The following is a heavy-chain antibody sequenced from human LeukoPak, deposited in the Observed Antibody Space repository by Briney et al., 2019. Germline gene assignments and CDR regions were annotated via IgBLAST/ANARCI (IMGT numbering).Heavy chain of an antibody. CDR3: TKGSYYDNSGRAYFDY. J-gene: IGHJ4*02. D-gene: IGHD3-22*01. CDR2: ISASGATT. V-gene: IGHV3-23*01. CDR1: GFTFSSYA. Sequence: GGSLRLSCAASGFTFSSYAMNWVRQAPGKGLEWVSVISASGATTDYADSVKGRFTISRDNSKNTLYLQMNSLRAEDTAVYYCTKGSYYDNSGRAYFDYWGQGTLVTVSS.